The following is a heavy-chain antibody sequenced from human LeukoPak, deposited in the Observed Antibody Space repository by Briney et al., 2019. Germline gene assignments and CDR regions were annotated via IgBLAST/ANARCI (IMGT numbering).Heavy chain of an antibody. J-gene: IGHJ4*02. CDR2: INPNSGGT. CDR3: ARNPRGGFFGSGWLPFDY. CDR1: GYTFTSYG. Sequence: ASVKVSCKASGYTFTSYGISWVRQAPGQGLEWMGWINPNSGGTNYAQKFQGRVTMTRDTSISTAYMELSRLRSDDTAVYYCARNPRGGFFGSGWLPFDYWGQGTLVTVSS. D-gene: IGHD6-19*01. V-gene: IGHV1-2*02.